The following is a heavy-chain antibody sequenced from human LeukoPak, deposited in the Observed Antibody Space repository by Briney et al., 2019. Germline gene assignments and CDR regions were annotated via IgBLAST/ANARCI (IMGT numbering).Heavy chain of an antibody. D-gene: IGHD3-9*01. V-gene: IGHV4-59*01. J-gene: IGHJ5*02. CDR2: IYYSGST. Sequence: SETLSLTCTVSGGSISSYYWSWIRQPPGKGLEWIGYIYYSGSTNYNPSLKSRVTISVDTSKNQFSLKLSSVTAADTAVYYCARDVYDILTGYLWFDPWGQGTLVTVSS. CDR3: ARDVYDILTGYLWFDP. CDR1: GGSISSYY.